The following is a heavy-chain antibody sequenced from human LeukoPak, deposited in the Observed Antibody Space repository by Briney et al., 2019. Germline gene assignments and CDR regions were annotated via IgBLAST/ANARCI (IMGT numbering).Heavy chain of an antibody. D-gene: IGHD6-25*01. CDR1: GYSFNKYA. J-gene: IGHJ4*02. CDR3: ARTATTRLFYFDY. V-gene: IGHV7-4-1*01. Sequence: AASVKVSCKASGYSFNKYAMNWVRQVPGKGLEWMGWISTKTEKTTYAQAFTGRFVFSLDTSVSTAYLQIDSLQADDTAVYYCARTATTRLFYFDYWGQGSLVTVSS. CDR2: ISTKTEKT.